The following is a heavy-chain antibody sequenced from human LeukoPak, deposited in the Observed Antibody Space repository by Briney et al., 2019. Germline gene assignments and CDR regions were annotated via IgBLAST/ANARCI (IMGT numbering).Heavy chain of an antibody. CDR2: ISSSSSYI. CDR3: ARDIYCSGGSCTPAFDP. Sequence: PGGSLRLSCAASGFTFGSYSMNWVRQAPGKGLEWVSSISSSSSYIYYADSVKGRFTISRDNAKNSLYLQMNSLRAEDTAVYYCARDIYCSGGSCTPAFDPWGQGTLVTVSS. J-gene: IGHJ5*02. D-gene: IGHD2-15*01. CDR1: GFTFGSYS. V-gene: IGHV3-21*01.